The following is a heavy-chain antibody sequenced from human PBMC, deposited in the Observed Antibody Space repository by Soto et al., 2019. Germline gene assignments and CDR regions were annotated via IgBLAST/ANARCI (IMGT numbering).Heavy chain of an antibody. CDR1: GGSISSYY. J-gene: IGHJ4*02. CDR3: ARAQEMATRGPRGSFDY. CDR2: IYYSGST. V-gene: IGHV4-59*01. D-gene: IGHD5-12*01. Sequence: QVQLQESGPGLVKPSETLSLTCTVSGGSISSYYWSWIRQPPGKGLEWIGYIYYSGSTNYNPSLKSRVTISVDTSKNQFSLKLSSVTAADTAVYYCARAQEMATRGPRGSFDYWGQGTLVTVSS.